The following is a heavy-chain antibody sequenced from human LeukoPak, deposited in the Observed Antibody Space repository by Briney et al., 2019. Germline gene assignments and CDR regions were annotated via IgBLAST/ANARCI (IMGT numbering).Heavy chain of an antibody. CDR1: GFTFSSYW. CDR2: IKQDGSEK. Sequence: GGSLRLSCAASGFTFSSYWMGWVRQAPGKGLEWVANIKQDGSEKYYVDSVKGRFTISRDNAKNSLYLQMNSLRAEDTAVYYCARVITGYSSGWYSDYFDYWGQGTLVTVSS. D-gene: IGHD6-19*01. CDR3: ARVITGYSSGWYSDYFDY. V-gene: IGHV3-7*01. J-gene: IGHJ4*02.